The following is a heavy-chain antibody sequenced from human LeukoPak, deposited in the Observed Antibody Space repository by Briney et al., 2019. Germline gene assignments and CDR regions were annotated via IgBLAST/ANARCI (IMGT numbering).Heavy chain of an antibody. CDR3: ARVDVSSSWYFY. J-gene: IGHJ4*02. Sequence: ASVKVSRMSSGYTFTRYGISWVRQAPGPGVEWMEWISDYNGNTIYAQRLQGRDTMTTDTSTSTDYMGLRSLRSDDTAVYYCARVDVSSSWYFYWGQGTLVTVSS. CDR2: ISDYNGNT. V-gene: IGHV1-18*01. CDR1: GYTFTRYG. D-gene: IGHD6-13*01.